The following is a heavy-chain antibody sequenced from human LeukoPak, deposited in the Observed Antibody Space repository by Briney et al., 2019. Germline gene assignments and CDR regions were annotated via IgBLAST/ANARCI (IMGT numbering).Heavy chain of an antibody. J-gene: IGHJ4*02. CDR2: IKSKTDGGTT. CDR1: GFTFSNAW. V-gene: IGHV3-15*01. Sequence: GGSLRLSCAASGFTFSNAWMSWVRQAPGKGLEWVGRIKSKTDGGTTDYAAPVKVRFTISRDDSKNTLYLQMNSLKTEDTAVYYCTTESVGRPDHYYDSSGYGDLDYWGQGTLVTVSS. CDR3: TTESVGRPDHYYDSSGYGDLDY. D-gene: IGHD3-22*01.